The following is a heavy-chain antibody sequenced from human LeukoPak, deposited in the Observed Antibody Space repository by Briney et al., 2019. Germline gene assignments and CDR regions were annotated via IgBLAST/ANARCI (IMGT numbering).Heavy chain of an antibody. Sequence: GASVKVSCKASGYTFTSYGISWVRQAPGQGLEWMGWISAYNGNTNYAQKLQGRVTMTTDTSTSTAYMELRSLRSDDTAVYYCARDGHQDIVVVPAAPYYYYYYMDVWGKGTTVTISS. J-gene: IGHJ6*03. CDR3: ARDGHQDIVVVPAAPYYYYYYMDV. V-gene: IGHV1-18*01. CDR1: GYTFTSYG. CDR2: ISAYNGNT. D-gene: IGHD2-2*01.